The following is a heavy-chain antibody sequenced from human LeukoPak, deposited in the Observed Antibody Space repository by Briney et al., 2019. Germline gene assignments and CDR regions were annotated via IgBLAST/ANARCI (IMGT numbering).Heavy chain of an antibody. CDR2: INQDGSEK. CDR3: ARVDYGDYLFYYYYYMDV. Sequence: PGGSLRLSCAASGFTFSSYWMHWVRQAPGKGLEWVANINQDGSEKYYVDSVKGRFTISRDNAKNSLYLQMNSLRAEDTAVYDCARVDYGDYLFYYYYYMDVWGKGTTVTISS. J-gene: IGHJ6*03. D-gene: IGHD4-17*01. CDR1: GFTFSSYW. V-gene: IGHV3-7*04.